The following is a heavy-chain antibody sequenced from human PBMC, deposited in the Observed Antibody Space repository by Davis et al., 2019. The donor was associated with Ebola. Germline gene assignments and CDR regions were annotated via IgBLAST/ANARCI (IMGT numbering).Heavy chain of an antibody. CDR1: GYTFTSYD. V-gene: IGHV1-69*04. CDR2: IIPILGIA. CDR3: AAVLMYSSSR. J-gene: IGHJ4*02. Sequence: SVKVSCKASGYTFTSYDINWVRQAPGQGLEWMGRIIPILGIANYAQKFQGRVTITADKSTSTAYMELSSLRSEDTAVYYCAAVLMYSSSRWGQGTLVTVSS. D-gene: IGHD6-6*01.